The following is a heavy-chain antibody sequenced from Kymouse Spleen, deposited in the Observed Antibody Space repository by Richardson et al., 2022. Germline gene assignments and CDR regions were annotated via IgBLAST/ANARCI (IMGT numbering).Heavy chain of an antibody. J-gene: IGHJ4*02. V-gene: IGHV4-34*01. CDR3: ARGNYDSSGYYDY. Sequence: QVQLQQWGAGLLKPSETLSLTCAVYGGSFSGYYWSWIRQPPGKGLEWIGEINHSGSTNYNPSLKSRVTISVDTSKNQFSLKLSSVTAADTAVYYCARGNYDSSGYYDYWGQGTLVTVSS. D-gene: IGHD3-22*01. CDR2: INHSGST. CDR1: GGSFSGYY.